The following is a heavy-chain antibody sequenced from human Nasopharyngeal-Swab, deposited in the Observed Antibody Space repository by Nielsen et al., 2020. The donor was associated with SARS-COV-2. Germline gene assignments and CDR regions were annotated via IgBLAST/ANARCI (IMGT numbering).Heavy chain of an antibody. J-gene: IGHJ4*02. CDR2: IYYSGST. CDR3: ARLSEGSRQLGPD. Sequence: SETLSLTCTVSGGSISSSSYYWGWIRQPPGKGLEWIGSIYYSGSTYYNPSLKSRVTISVDTSKNQFSLKLSSVTAADTAVYYCARLSEGSRQLGPDWGQGTLVTVSS. D-gene: IGHD6-13*01. CDR1: GGSISSSSYY. V-gene: IGHV4-39*01.